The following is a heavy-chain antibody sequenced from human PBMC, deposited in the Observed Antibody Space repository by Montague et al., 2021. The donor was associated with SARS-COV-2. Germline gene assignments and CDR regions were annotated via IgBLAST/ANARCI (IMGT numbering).Heavy chain of an antibody. J-gene: IGHJ6*02. CDR3: ASFTMVRGAPGYGMDV. Sequence: SLRLSLSASGFTFSDCYMTWIRQAPGKGLEWLSYISTRSTYTNYADSVKGRFTISRDDAKNSLYLQMNSLGAEDTAVYYCASFTMVRGAPGYGMDVWGQGTTVTVSS. CDR1: GFTFSDCY. CDR2: ISTRSTYT. D-gene: IGHD3-10*01. V-gene: IGHV3-11*03.